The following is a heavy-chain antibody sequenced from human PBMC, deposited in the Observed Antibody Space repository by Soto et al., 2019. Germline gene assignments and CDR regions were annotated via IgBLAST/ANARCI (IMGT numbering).Heavy chain of an antibody. J-gene: IGHJ4*02. Sequence: GGSLRLSCAASGFTFTGYALSWVGQSPGKGLEWVAATSYDASNKYYADSVKGRFTISRDNSKNTLDLQMNSLRGDDTAVYYCAGVFYGGDSVNNYWGQGTLVTVSS. CDR1: GFTFTGYA. CDR2: TSYDASNK. D-gene: IGHD4-17*01. V-gene: IGHV3-30-3*01. CDR3: AGVFYGGDSVNNY.